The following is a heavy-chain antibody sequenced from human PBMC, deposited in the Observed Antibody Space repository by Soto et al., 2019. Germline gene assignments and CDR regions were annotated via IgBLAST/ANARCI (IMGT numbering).Heavy chain of an antibody. CDR3: ARDLGSGYDPGDY. CDR2: IISIFGTP. Sequence: QVQLVQSGAEVKKPGSSVKVSCKASGGTFNSYVFNWVRQAPGQGLEWMGGIISIFGTPNYGQKFQGRVMITADESTSTGFRELSSLTSEDTAIYYCARDLGSGYDPGDYWGQGTLVTVSS. CDR1: GGTFNSYV. J-gene: IGHJ4*02. V-gene: IGHV1-69*12. D-gene: IGHD5-12*01.